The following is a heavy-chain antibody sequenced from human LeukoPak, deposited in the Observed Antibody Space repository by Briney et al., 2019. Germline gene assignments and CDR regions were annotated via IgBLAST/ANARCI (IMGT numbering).Heavy chain of an antibody. J-gene: IGHJ4*02. CDR2: INSDGSST. CDR1: GFTFSSYW. V-gene: IGHV3-74*01. CDR3: AKGDWSSFDF. D-gene: IGHD2-21*02. Sequence: GGSLRLSCAASGFTFSSYWMHWVRQAPGRGLVWVSCINSDGSSTNYADSVKGRFTISRDNSKNTLYLQMNSLRAEDTAVYYCAKGDWSSFDFWGQGSLVTVSS.